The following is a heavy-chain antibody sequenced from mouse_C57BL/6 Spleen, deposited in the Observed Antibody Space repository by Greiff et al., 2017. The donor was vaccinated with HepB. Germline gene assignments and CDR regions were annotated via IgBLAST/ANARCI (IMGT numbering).Heavy chain of an antibody. CDR3: ARDGVTGTGWYFDV. Sequence: DVQLVESGGGLVKPGGSLKLSCAASGFTFSSYAMSWVRQTPEKRLEWVATISDGGSYTSYPDNVKGRFTISRDNAKNNLYLQMSHLKDEDTAMYYCARDGVTGTGWYFDVWGTGTTVTVSS. CDR2: ISDGGSYT. V-gene: IGHV5-4*01. D-gene: IGHD4-1*01. J-gene: IGHJ1*03. CDR1: GFTFSSYA.